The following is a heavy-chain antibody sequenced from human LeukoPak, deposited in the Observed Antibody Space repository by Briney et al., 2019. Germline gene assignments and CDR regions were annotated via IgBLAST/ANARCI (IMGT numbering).Heavy chain of an antibody. V-gene: IGHV4-59*01. J-gene: IGHJ4*02. CDR3: ASKSTDHGELRFDY. D-gene: IGHD4-17*01. Sequence: SETLSLTCTLSGDSTNTYFWSWIRQSPGKGLEWIGYIYYTGTTNYNPPLKSRVTISVDTSKNQFSLKVNSVTAADTGVYYCASKSTDHGELRFDYWGQGTLVTVSS. CDR2: IYYTGTT. CDR1: GDSTNTYF.